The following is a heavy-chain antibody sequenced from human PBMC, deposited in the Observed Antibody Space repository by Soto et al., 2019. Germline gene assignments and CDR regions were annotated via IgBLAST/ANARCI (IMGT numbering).Heavy chain of an antibody. D-gene: IGHD4-4*01. CDR3: ARPHYSNYGRDGMDV. J-gene: IGHJ6*02. V-gene: IGHV4-39*01. Sequence: SETLSLTCTVSGGSISSSSYYWGWIRQPPGKGLEWIGSIYYSGSTYYNPSLKSRVTISVDTSKNQFSLKLSSVTAADTAVYYCARPHYSNYGRDGMDVWGQGTTVTVSS. CDR2: IYYSGST. CDR1: GGSISSSSYY.